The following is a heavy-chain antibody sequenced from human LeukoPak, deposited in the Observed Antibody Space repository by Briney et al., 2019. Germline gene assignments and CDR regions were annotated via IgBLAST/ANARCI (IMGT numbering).Heavy chain of an antibody. Sequence: SETLSLTCTVSGGSISSSSYYWGWIRQPPGKGLEWIGSTYYSGSTYYNPSLKSRVTISVDTSKNQFSLKLSSVTAADTAVYYCARQKRVENWFDPWGQGTLVTVSS. CDR1: GGSISSSSYY. J-gene: IGHJ5*02. CDR3: ARQKRVENWFDP. D-gene: IGHD1-1*01. CDR2: TYYSGST. V-gene: IGHV4-39*01.